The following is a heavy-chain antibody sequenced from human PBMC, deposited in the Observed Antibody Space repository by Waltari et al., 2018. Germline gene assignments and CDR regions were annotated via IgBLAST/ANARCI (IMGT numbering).Heavy chain of an antibody. CDR3: ARGRRDGYSGYFDY. CDR1: GCTFSSYA. V-gene: IGHV1-69*01. CDR2: IIPIFGTA. D-gene: IGHD4-4*01. J-gene: IGHJ4*02. Sequence: QVQLVQSGAEVKKPGSSVKVSCKSSGCTFSSYAISRVRQAPGQGLEWMGGIIPIFGTANYAQKFQGRVTITADESTSTAYMELSSLRSEDTAVYYCARGRRDGYSGYFDYWGQGTLVTVSS.